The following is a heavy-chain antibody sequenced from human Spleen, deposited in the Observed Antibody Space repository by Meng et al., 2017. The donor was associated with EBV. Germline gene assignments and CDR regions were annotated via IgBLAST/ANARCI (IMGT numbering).Heavy chain of an antibody. CDR3: AKDLSGRFDP. CDR2: IPSDASHNK. D-gene: IGHD1-14*01. CDR1: GFIFSGYG. J-gene: IGHJ5*02. V-gene: IGHV3-30*18. Sequence: VQLVELGGGVVPPGRSLGLSCAASGFIFSGYGFHWVRQAPGKGPEWVAIIPSDASHNKYYADSVKGRFTISRDNSKNTLYLQMNSLKIEDTAVYYCAKDLSGRFDPWGQGTLVTVSS.